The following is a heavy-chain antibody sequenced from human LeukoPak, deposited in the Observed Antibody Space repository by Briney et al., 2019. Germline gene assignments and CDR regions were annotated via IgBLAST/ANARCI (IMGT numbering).Heavy chain of an antibody. V-gene: IGHV5-51*01. Sequence: PGESLKISCKGSGYSFTSYWIGWVRQMPGKGLEWMGIIYPGDSDIRYSPSFQGQVTISADKSISTAYLQWSSLKASDTAMYYCARSFGIAVAGLGAFDIWGQGTMVTVSS. CDR1: GYSFTSYW. CDR2: IYPGDSDI. D-gene: IGHD6-19*01. CDR3: ARSFGIAVAGLGAFDI. J-gene: IGHJ3*02.